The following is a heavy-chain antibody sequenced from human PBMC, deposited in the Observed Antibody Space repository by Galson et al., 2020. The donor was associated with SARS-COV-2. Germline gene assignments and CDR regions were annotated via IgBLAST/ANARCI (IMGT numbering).Heavy chain of an antibody. Sequence: GGSLRLSCAASGFTFSGSAIHWVRQASGKGLEWVGRIRSKTNDYATAYVASVKGRFTVSRDDSKNTAYLQMNSLKTEDTAVYYCTRLEYDYSGRSMNVWGQGTTVTVSS. J-gene: IGHJ6*02. D-gene: IGHD3-10*01. CDR2: IRSKTNDYAT. CDR3: TRLEYDYSGRSMNV. V-gene: IGHV3-73*01. CDR1: GFTFSGSA.